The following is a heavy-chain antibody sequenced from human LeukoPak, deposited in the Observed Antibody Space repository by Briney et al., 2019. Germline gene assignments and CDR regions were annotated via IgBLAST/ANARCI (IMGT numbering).Heavy chain of an antibody. CDR1: GGSVSSGSYY. CDR2: IYYSGST. J-gene: IGHJ4*02. D-gene: IGHD1-26*01. V-gene: IGHV4-61*01. Sequence: PSETLSLTCTVSGGSVSSGSYYWSWIRQPPGKGLEWIGYIYYSGSTNYNPSLKSRVTLSVDKSKNQFSLRLNSVTAADTAVYYCARGHRYSGSYDYWGQGTLVTVSS. CDR3: ARGHRYSGSYDY.